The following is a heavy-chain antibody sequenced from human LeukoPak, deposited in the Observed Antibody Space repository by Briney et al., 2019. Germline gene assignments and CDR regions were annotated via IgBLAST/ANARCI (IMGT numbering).Heavy chain of an antibody. Sequence: GGSLRLSCAASGFTFSNYGLNWVRQAPGKGLEWVSHISSSGSAKYYADSVKGRFAISRDNAKNSLYLQMNSLRDEDTAVFYCASGSGHWGQGTLVTVSS. V-gene: IGHV3-48*02. CDR2: ISSSGSAK. D-gene: IGHD2-2*03. CDR1: GFTFSNYG. CDR3: ASGSGH. J-gene: IGHJ4*02.